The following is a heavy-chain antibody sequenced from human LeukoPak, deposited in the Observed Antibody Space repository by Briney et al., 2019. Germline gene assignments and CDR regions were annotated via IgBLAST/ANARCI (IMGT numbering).Heavy chain of an antibody. J-gene: IGHJ5*01. V-gene: IGHV3-30-3*01. D-gene: IGHD6-13*01. CDR2: ISYDENNE. CDR3: ARLRSSSWFDY. Sequence: GRSLRLSCAASGFTFSRYAMHWVRQAPGKGLEWVAVISYDENNENYADSVKGRFTISRDNSKNTLYLQMNSLRVEDTAVYYCARLRSSSWFDYWGQGTLVTVSS. CDR1: GFTFSRYA.